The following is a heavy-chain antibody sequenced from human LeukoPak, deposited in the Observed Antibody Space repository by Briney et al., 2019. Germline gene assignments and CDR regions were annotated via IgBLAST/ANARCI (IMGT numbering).Heavy chain of an antibody. V-gene: IGHV1-18*01. D-gene: IGHD3-9*01. J-gene: IGHJ4*02. CDR3: ARVAEPSSVNILTGTTGYYFDY. CDR1: GYTFTSYG. CDR2: ISAYNGNT. Sequence: ASVKVSCKASGYTFTSYGISWVRQAPGQGLEWMGWISAYNGNTNYAQKLQGRVTMTTDTSTSTAYMELSSLRSEDTAVYYCARVAEPSSVNILTGTTGYYFDYWGQGTLVTVSS.